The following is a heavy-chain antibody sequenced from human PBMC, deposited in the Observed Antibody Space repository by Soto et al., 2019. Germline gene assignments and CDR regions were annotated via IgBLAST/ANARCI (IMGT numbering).Heavy chain of an antibody. D-gene: IGHD6-13*01. J-gene: IGHJ6*03. CDR2: IYPGDSDT. Sequence: GESLKISCKGSGYSFTSYWIGWVRQMPGKGLEWMGIIYPGDSDTRYSPSFQGQVTISADKSISTAYLQWSSLKASDTAMYYCARGYSSTTPRQGHPSYMDVWGKGTTVTVSS. V-gene: IGHV5-51*01. CDR3: ARGYSSTTPRQGHPSYMDV. CDR1: GYSFTSYW.